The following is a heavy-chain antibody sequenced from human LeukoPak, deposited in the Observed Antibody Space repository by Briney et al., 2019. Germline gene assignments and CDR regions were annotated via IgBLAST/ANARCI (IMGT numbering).Heavy chain of an antibody. CDR2: IYYSGST. D-gene: IGHD2-2*01. CDR1: GGSISSSSYY. V-gene: IGHV4-39*01. Sequence: SETLSLTCTVSGGSISSSSYYWGWIRQPPGKGLEWIVSIYYSGSTYYNPSLKSRITISVYTSKNQFSLKLSSVTAADTAVYYCARHREDIVVVPAARDYFDYWGQGTLVTVSS. CDR3: ARHREDIVVVPAARDYFDY. J-gene: IGHJ4*02.